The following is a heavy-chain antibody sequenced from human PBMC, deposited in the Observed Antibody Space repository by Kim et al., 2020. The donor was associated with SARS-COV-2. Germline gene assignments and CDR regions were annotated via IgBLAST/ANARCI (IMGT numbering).Heavy chain of an antibody. CDR3: ARGQTTFAP. CDR1: GDSIISGTYY. J-gene: IGHJ5*02. V-gene: IGHV4-31*03. D-gene: IGHD1-7*01. CDR2: IHYSGST. Sequence: SETLSLTCTVSGDSIISGTYYWTWVRQHPGKGLEWIGYIHYSGSTYYNPSLKSRVTMSLDTSKSQFSLELSSVTAADTAVYYCARGQTTFAPWGQGTLVT.